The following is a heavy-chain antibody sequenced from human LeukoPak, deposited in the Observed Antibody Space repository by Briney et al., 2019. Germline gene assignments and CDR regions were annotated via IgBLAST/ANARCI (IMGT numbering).Heavy chain of an antibody. CDR1: GFTFSSYA. CDR3: AKGAVGRYCSGGSCYRYFVY. V-gene: IGHV3-23*01. CDR2: ISGSGGST. J-gene: IGHJ4*02. D-gene: IGHD2-15*01. Sequence: GGSLRLSCAASGFTFSSYAMSWVRQAPGKGLEWVSAISGSGGSTYYADSVKGRFTISRDNSKNTLYLQMNSLRAEDTAVYYCAKGAVGRYCSGGSCYRYFVYWGQGTLVTVSS.